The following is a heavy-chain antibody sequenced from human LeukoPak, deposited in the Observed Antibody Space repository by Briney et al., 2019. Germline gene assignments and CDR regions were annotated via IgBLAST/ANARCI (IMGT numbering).Heavy chain of an antibody. CDR3: ARGSGDYDLDY. CDR2: INTDSGGT. Sequence: ASVKVSCKASGYTFTDYYMHWVRQAPGQGLEWMVWINTDSGGTNYAQKFQGRVTMTIDTSISTAYLELTRLTSDDTAVYYCARGSGDYDLDYWGQGTLVTVSS. CDR1: GYTFTDYY. D-gene: IGHD4-17*01. V-gene: IGHV1-2*02. J-gene: IGHJ4*02.